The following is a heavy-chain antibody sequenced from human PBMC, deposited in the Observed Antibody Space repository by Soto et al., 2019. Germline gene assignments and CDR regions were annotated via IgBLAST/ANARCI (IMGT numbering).Heavy chain of an antibody. Sequence: EVRLVETGGDLIQPGGSLRLSCAVSGFTVSNNYMYWVRQPPGKGLEWVSLIYSHGDTRYADSVRGRLTVSRDNSKNTLYLQTNSLRSEGTAVYYCARKTDSGGNGGFWGQGTLVTVSS. CDR1: GFTVSNNY. J-gene: IGHJ4*02. CDR2: IYSHGDT. V-gene: IGHV3-53*05. D-gene: IGHD2-15*01. CDR3: ARKTDSGGNGGF.